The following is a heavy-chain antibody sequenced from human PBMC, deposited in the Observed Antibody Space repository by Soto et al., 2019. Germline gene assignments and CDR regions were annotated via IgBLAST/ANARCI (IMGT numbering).Heavy chain of an antibody. J-gene: IGHJ4*02. Sequence: QVQLVESGGGVVQPGRSLRLSCAASGFTFSSYAMHWVRQAPGKGLEWVAVISYDGSNKYYADSVKGRFTISRDNSKNKLYLQMNGLKAEDTAVYYWASDVYGSGSYPDYWGQGTLVTVSS. CDR3: ASDVYGSGSYPDY. CDR2: ISYDGSNK. CDR1: GFTFSSYA. D-gene: IGHD3-10*01. V-gene: IGHV3-30-3*01.